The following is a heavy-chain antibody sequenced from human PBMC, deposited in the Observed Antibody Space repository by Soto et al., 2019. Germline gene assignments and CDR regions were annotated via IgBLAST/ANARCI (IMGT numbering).Heavy chain of an antibody. Sequence: ASVKVSCKASGGTFSSYTISWVRQAPGQGLEWMGRIIPILGIANYAQKFQGRVTITADKSTSTAYMELSSLRSEDTAVYYCAYATRSRWAAAGTFDAFDIWGQGTMVTVSS. CDR2: IIPILGIA. D-gene: IGHD6-13*01. CDR3: AYATRSRWAAAGTFDAFDI. V-gene: IGHV1-69*02. J-gene: IGHJ3*02. CDR1: GGTFSSYT.